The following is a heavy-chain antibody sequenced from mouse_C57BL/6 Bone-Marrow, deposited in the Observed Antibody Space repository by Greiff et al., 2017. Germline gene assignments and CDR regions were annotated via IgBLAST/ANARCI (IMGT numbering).Heavy chain of an antibody. Sequence: EVKLVESGEGLVKPGGSLKLSCAASGFTFSSYAMSWVRQTPEKRLEWVAYISSGGDYIYYADTVKGRFTISRDNARNTLNLQMSSLKSEDTAMYYCTNSNYVYWYFDVWGTGTTVTVSS. D-gene: IGHD2-5*01. CDR1: GFTFSSYA. CDR3: TNSNYVYWYFDV. CDR2: ISSGGDYI. J-gene: IGHJ1*03. V-gene: IGHV5-9-1*02.